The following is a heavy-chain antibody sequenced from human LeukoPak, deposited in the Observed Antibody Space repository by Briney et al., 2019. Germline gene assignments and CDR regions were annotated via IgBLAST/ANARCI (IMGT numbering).Heavy chain of an antibody. CDR2: IRYDGSNK. D-gene: IGHD6-19*01. V-gene: IGHV3-30*02. Sequence: GGSLRLSCAASGFTFSSYGMHWVRQAPGKGLEWVAFIRYDGSNKYYADSVKGRFTISRDNSKNTLYLQMNSLRAEDTAVYYCAKDFIAVAGTGDAFDIWGQGTMVTVSS. CDR1: GFTFSSYG. J-gene: IGHJ3*02. CDR3: AKDFIAVAGTGDAFDI.